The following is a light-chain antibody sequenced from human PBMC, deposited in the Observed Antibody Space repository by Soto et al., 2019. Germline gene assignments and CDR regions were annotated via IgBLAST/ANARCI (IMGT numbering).Light chain of an antibody. CDR2: GAS. CDR3: QYYRTS. Sequence: EIVLTQSPGTLSLSPGERATLSCRASQSVSSSYVAWYQQKPGQAPRQLIYGASSRATGIPDRFSGSGSGTDFTLTITRLEPEDFAVYYCQYYRTSFGGGTRVEVK. V-gene: IGKV3-20*01. CDR1: QSVSSSY. J-gene: IGKJ4*01.